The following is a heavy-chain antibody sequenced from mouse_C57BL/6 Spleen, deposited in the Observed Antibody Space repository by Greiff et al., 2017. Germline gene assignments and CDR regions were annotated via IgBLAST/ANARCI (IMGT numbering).Heavy chain of an antibody. CDR3: ARSNYYGSSYESYYAMDY. CDR1: GYTFTSHW. CDR2: IYPGSGST. Sequence: QVQLQQPGAELVKPGASVKMSCKASGYTFTSHWITWVKQRPGQGLEWIGDIYPGSGSTNYNEKFKSKATLTVDTSSSTAYMQLSSLTSEDSAVYYCARSNYYGSSYESYYAMDYWGQGTSVTVSS. J-gene: IGHJ4*01. D-gene: IGHD1-1*01. V-gene: IGHV1-55*01.